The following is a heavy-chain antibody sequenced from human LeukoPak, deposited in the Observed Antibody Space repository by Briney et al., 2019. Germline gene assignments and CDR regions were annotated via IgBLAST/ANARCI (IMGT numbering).Heavy chain of an antibody. Sequence: PGGPLRLSCAVSGLTLSNYGMSWVRQAPGKGLEWVAGISDSGGSTNYAASVKGRFTISRDNPKNTLYLQMNSLRAEDTAVYFCAKRGVVIRVFLVGFHKEAYYFESWGQGALVTVSS. CDR2: ISDSGGST. CDR1: GLTLSNYG. V-gene: IGHV3-23*01. J-gene: IGHJ4*02. CDR3: AKRGVVIRVFLVGFHKEAYYFES. D-gene: IGHD3-10*01.